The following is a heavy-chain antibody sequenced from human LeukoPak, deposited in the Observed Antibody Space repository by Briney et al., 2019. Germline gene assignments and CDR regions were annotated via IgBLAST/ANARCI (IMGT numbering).Heavy chain of an antibody. Sequence: SETLSLTCTVSGGSISSYYWSWIRQPAGKGLEWIGRIYTSGSTNYNPSLKSRFTMSVDTSKNQFSLTLSSVTAADTAVYYCARDRGYCSSTSCSPFDYWGQGTPVTVSS. D-gene: IGHD2-2*01. CDR2: IYTSGST. CDR1: GGSISSYY. J-gene: IGHJ4*02. CDR3: ARDRGYCSSTSCSPFDY. V-gene: IGHV4-4*07.